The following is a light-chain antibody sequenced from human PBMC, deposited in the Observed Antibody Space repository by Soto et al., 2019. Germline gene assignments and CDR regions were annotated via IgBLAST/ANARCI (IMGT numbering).Light chain of an antibody. CDR2: DAS. CDR3: QQYGSSPRT. J-gene: IGKJ1*01. V-gene: IGKV3-20*01. Sequence: ENVVTQSPGTLSLSPGERATLSCRASQSVSTYLAWYQQKPGQAPRLLIYDASSRITGIPDRFSGSGSGTDLTLTINRLEPEDFAVYYCQQYGSSPRTFGQGTKVDIK. CDR1: QSVSTY.